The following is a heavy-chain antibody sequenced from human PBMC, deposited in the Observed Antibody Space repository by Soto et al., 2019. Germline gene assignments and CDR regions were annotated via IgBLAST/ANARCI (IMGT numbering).Heavy chain of an antibody. CDR3: AKRNIVVVPEPLGY. Sequence: GGSLRLSCASSGFTFSSYAMSLVRQAPGKGLEWVSAISGSGGSTYYADSVKGRFTISRDNSKNTLYLQMNSLRAEDTAVYYCAKRNIVVVPEPLGYWGQGTLVTVSS. CDR1: GFTFSSYA. D-gene: IGHD2-2*01. V-gene: IGHV3-23*01. J-gene: IGHJ4*02. CDR2: ISGSGGST.